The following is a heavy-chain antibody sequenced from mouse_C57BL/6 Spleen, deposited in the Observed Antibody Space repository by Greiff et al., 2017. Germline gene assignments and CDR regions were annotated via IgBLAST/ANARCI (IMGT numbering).Heavy chain of an antibody. CDR3: ARGHYDYGAWFAY. J-gene: IGHJ3*01. CDR1: GYTFTSYW. D-gene: IGHD2-4*01. V-gene: IGHV1-50*01. Sequence: QVQLKQPGAELVKPGASVKLSCKASGYTFTSYWMQWVKQRPGQGLEWIGEIDPSDSYTNYNQKFKGKATLTVDTSSSTAYMQLSSLTSEDSAVYYCARGHYDYGAWFAYWGQGTLVTVSA. CDR2: IDPSDSYT.